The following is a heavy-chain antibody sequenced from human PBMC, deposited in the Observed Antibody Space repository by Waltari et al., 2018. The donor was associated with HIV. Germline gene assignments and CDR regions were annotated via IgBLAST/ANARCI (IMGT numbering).Heavy chain of an antibody. CDR2: IRRKAKGETT. J-gene: IGHJ3*02. Sequence: EEQVVESGGGLVQPGRSLRLSCTGSGFTFGDYAMSWVRQAPGRGLEWVGFIRRKAKGETTEYAASVKGRFIISRDDSKSIAYLQMNSLRTDDTAFYYCSRAFASLWFGGRNALDIWGQGTMVTVSP. CDR3: SRAFASLWFGGRNALDI. D-gene: IGHD3-10*01. V-gene: IGHV3-49*04. CDR1: GFTFGDYA.